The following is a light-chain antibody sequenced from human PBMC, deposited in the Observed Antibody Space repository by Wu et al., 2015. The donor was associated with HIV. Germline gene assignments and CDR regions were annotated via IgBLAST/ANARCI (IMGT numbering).Light chain of an antibody. CDR3: QQRSNWPPLT. CDR2: DAS. CDR1: QSVSTY. Sequence: EIVLTQSPATLSLSPGERATLSCRASQSVSTYLAWYQQKPGQAPRLLIYDASNRATGIPARFSGSGSGTDFTLTINSLEPEDFAVYYCQQRSNWPPLTFGQGTKVEIK. V-gene: IGKV3-11*01. J-gene: IGKJ1*01.